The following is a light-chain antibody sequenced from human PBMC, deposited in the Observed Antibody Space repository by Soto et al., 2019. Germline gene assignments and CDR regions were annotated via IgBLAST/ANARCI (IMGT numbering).Light chain of an antibody. V-gene: IGKV3-20*01. J-gene: IGKJ4*01. CDR3: QQYSDSPLT. Sequence: ELVLTKSPGTLSLSPGERATLSCRASQTVRTNYLAWFQHKPGQAPRLLIYGASSRATGIPDRFSGSGSGTDFTLTINRLEPEDFAVYFCQQYSDSPLTFDGGTKVEIK. CDR1: QTVRTNY. CDR2: GAS.